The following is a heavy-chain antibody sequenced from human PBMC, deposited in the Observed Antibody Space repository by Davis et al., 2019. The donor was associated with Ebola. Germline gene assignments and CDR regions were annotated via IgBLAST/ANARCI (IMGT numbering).Heavy chain of an antibody. D-gene: IGHD1-26*01. Sequence: MPSETLSLTCTVSGGSIISSSSYWGWIRQPPRKGLEWIGSIYYSGITYYNPSLKSRVTISVDTSKNQFSLNLSSVTAADTAVYYCVKYSGKYYVYWGQGILVTVSS. CDR2: IYYSGIT. CDR3: VKYSGKYYVY. V-gene: IGHV4-39*01. CDR1: GGSIISSSSY. J-gene: IGHJ4*02.